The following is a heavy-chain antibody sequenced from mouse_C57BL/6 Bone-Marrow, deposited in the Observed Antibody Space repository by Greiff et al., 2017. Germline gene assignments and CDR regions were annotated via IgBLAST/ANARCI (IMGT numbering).Heavy chain of an antibody. CDR3: ARGGNYGGYYFDY. J-gene: IGHJ2*01. CDR1: GYTFTTYP. D-gene: IGHD2-1*01. CDR2: FHPYNDDT. V-gene: IGHV1-47*01. Sequence: VQLQESGAELVKPGASVKMSCKASGYTFTTYPIEWMKQTHGKSLEWIGNFHPYNDDTKYNEKFKGKATLTVEKSSSTVYLELSRLTSDDSAVYYCARGGNYGGYYFDYWGQGTTLTVSA.